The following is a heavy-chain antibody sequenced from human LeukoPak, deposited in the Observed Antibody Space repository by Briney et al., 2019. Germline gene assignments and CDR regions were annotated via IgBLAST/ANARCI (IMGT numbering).Heavy chain of an antibody. J-gene: IGHJ6*03. CDR3: ARDENSYYMDV. Sequence: PSETLSLTCAVSGVSISSGDYYWTWLRQPPGKGLEWIGYISYSGRTYYNPSLKSGITISLDTSKNQFSLKVSSVTAADTAVYYCARDENSYYMDVWGTGTTVTVSS. V-gene: IGHV4-30-4*08. CDR1: GVSISSGDYY. CDR2: ISYSGRT.